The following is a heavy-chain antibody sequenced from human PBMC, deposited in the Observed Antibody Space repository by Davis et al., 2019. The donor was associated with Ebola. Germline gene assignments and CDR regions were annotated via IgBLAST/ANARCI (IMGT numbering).Heavy chain of an antibody. CDR2: IRTKRNDYAT. CDR1: GSTFSNYW. Sequence: GESLKISCQASGSTFSNYWIGWVRQMPGKGLEWVGRIRTKRNDYATSFTASVKGRFTISRDDAKNMASLQMNSLKTEDTAVYYCAKDTAMVSLDDWGQGTLVTVSS. CDR3: AKDTAMVSLDD. D-gene: IGHD5-18*01. V-gene: IGHV3-73*01. J-gene: IGHJ4*02.